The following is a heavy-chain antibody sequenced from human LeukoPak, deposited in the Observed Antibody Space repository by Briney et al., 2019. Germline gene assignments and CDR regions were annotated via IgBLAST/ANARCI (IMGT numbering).Heavy chain of an antibody. J-gene: IGHJ4*02. D-gene: IGHD4-17*01. Sequence: SETLSLTCAVYGESFSGHYWRWIRQPPGKGLEWIGEISHRGSTNHNPSLKRRVSMSVDTSKNQFSLRLSSVTAADTAVYYCARGFSAVTTGYYFDYWGQGTLVTVSS. V-gene: IGHV4-34*01. CDR3: ARGFSAVTTGYYFDY. CDR2: ISHRGST. CDR1: GESFSGHY.